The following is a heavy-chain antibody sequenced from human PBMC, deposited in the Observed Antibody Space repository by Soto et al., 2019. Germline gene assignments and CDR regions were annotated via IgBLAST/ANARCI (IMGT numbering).Heavy chain of an antibody. CDR2: IIPIFGTA. Sequence: GASVKVSCKASGGTFSSYAISWVRQAPGQGLEWMGGIIPIFGTANYAQKFQGRVTITADKSTSTAYMELSSLRSEDTAVYYCARTRSSSWYDSWFDPWGQGTLVTVSS. CDR1: GGTFSSYA. V-gene: IGHV1-69*06. J-gene: IGHJ5*02. CDR3: ARTRSSSWYDSWFDP. D-gene: IGHD6-13*01.